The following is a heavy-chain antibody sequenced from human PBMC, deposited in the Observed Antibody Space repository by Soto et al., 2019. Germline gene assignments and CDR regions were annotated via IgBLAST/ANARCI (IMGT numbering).Heavy chain of an antibody. CDR3: AGGEWELSHFDY. CDR1: GGSISSSNW. J-gene: IGHJ4*02. Sequence: SETLSLTCAVSGGSISSSNWWSRVRQPPGKGLEWIGEIYHSGSTNYNPSLKSRVTISVDKSKNQFSLKLSSVTAADTAVYYCAGGEWELSHFDYWGQGTLVTVSS. V-gene: IGHV4-4*02. CDR2: IYHSGST. D-gene: IGHD1-26*01.